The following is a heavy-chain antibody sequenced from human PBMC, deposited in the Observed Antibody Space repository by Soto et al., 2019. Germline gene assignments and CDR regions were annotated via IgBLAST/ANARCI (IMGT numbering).Heavy chain of an antibody. CDR1: GDSVSSNSAA. CDR2: TYYRSKWYN. Sequence: PSQTLSLTYAISGDSVSSNSAAWNWIRQSPSRGLEWLGRTYYRSKWYNDYAVSVKSRITINPDTSKNQFSLQLNSVTPEDTAVYYCARDNHDSSGFPISAFDIWGQGTMVTVSS. V-gene: IGHV6-1*01. J-gene: IGHJ3*02. CDR3: ARDNHDSSGFPISAFDI. D-gene: IGHD3-22*01.